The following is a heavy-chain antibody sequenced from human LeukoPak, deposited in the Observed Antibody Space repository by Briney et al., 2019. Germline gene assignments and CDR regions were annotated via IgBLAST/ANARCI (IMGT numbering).Heavy chain of an antibody. CDR1: GYTFTGYY. CDR3: ARDSARVYYYDSSGYGVDY. CDR2: INSNSGGT. D-gene: IGHD3-22*01. Sequence: ASVKVSCKASGYTFTGYYIHWFRQAPGQGLEWMGWINSNSGGTNYAQKFQGRVTMNRDTPTSTAFMELSRLTSDDTAVYYCARDSARVYYYDSSGYGVDYWGQGTLVTVSS. V-gene: IGHV1-2*02. J-gene: IGHJ4*02.